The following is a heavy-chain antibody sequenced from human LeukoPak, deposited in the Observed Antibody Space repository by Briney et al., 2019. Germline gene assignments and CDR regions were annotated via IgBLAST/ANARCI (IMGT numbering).Heavy chain of an antibody. CDR1: GFTVSSNY. V-gene: IGHV3-66*01. CDR3: ARSGRVTAIPAWFDP. Sequence: GGSLRLSCAASGFTVSSNYMSWVRQAPGKGLEWVSVIYSGGSTYYADSVKGRFTISRDNSKNTLYLQMNSLRAGDTAVYYCARSGRVTAIPAWFDPWGQGTLVTVSS. D-gene: IGHD2-21*02. J-gene: IGHJ5*02. CDR2: IYSGGST.